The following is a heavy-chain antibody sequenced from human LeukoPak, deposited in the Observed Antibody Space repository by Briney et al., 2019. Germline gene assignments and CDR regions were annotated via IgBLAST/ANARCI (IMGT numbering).Heavy chain of an antibody. CDR1: GGTFSSYA. J-gene: IGHJ4*02. D-gene: IGHD3-22*01. Sequence: SVKVSCKASGGTFSSYAISWVRQAPGQGFEWMGGIIPIFGTANYAQKFQGRVTITADESTSTAYMELSSLRSEDTAVYYCARYYYDSSGYYQSRVPFDYWGQGTLVTVSS. CDR3: ARYYYDSSGYYQSRVPFDY. CDR2: IIPIFGTA. V-gene: IGHV1-69*13.